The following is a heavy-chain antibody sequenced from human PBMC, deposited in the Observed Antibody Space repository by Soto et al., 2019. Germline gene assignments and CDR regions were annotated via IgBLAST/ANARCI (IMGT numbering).Heavy chain of an antibody. J-gene: IGHJ5*01. CDR3: ARLQLEFWNWFDS. D-gene: IGHD1-1*01. CDR2: VYYSGRT. V-gene: IGHV4-39*01. CDR1: GASVSSDTHY. Sequence: SETLSLTCTVSGASVSSDTHYWAWVRQPLGKGLEWIGCVYYSGRTYYNPSLKSRVSISIDTSKNQFSVKLTSMTAADTAIYFCARLQLEFWNWFDSWGQGTLVTVSS.